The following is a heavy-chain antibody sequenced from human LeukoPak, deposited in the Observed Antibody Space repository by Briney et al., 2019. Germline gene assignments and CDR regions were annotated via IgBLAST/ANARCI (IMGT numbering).Heavy chain of an antibody. V-gene: IGHV1-18*04. CDR1: GYTFTGYY. CDR2: ISAYNGNT. CDR3: ARSGPYYYDSSGSA. D-gene: IGHD3-22*01. J-gene: IGHJ4*02. Sequence: GASVKVSCKASGYTFTGYYMHWVRQAPGQGLEWMGWISAYNGNTNYAQKLQGRVTMTTDTSTSTAYMELRSLRSDDTAVYYCARSGPYYYDSSGSAWGQGTLVTVSS.